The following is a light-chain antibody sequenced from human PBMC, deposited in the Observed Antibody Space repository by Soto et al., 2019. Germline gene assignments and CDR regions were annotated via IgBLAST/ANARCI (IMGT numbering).Light chain of an antibody. CDR1: SGSVSTRNY. CDR3: ALYVGSGIHWV. CDR2: NTN. V-gene: IGLV8-61*01. J-gene: IGLJ3*02. Sequence: QTVVTQEPSFSVSPGGTVTLTCGLTSGSVSTRNYPSWYQQIPGQAPRTLIHNTNTRSSGVPDRFSGSILGNKAALTITGAQAADESDYYCALYVGSGIHWVFGGGTKLTVL.